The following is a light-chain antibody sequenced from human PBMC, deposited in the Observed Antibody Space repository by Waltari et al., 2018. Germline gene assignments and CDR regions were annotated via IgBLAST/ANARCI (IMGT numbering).Light chain of an antibody. CDR2: AAS. V-gene: IGKV1-39*01. Sequence: DIQMTQSPSSLSASVGDRVTITCRASQSIDICLNWYQQKPGKAPNLLIYAASTLQSGVPSRFSVSGSGTDFTLTISNLQPEDFATYYCQQSYTTHRTFGQGTKVEIK. J-gene: IGKJ1*01. CDR3: QQSYTTHRT. CDR1: QSIDIC.